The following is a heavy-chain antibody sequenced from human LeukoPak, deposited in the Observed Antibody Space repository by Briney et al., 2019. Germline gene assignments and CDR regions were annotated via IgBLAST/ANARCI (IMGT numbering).Heavy chain of an antibody. CDR2: INSDGSST. J-gene: IGHJ3*02. D-gene: IGHD3-9*01. V-gene: IGHV3-74*01. CDR3: ARGLRYFDWLFPPDAFDI. CDR1: GFTFSSYW. Sequence: GGSLRLSCAASGFTFSSYWMHWVRQAPGKGLVWVSRINSDGSSTSYADSVKGRFTISRDNAKNTLYLQMNSLRAEDTAVYYCARGLRYFDWLFPPDAFDIWGQGTMVTVSS.